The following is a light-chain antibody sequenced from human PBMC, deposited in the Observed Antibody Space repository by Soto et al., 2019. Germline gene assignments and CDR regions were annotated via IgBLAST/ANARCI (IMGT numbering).Light chain of an antibody. Sequence: EIVLTQSPGTLSLSPGERATLSCRASQSVRSTYLAWYQQKPGQAPRLLIYGASSRATGIPDRFGGSGSGTDFSLTISRLEPEDFAVYYCQQYDNSPLTFGGGTKVEIK. J-gene: IGKJ4*01. CDR3: QQYDNSPLT. V-gene: IGKV3-20*01. CDR1: QSVRSTY. CDR2: GAS.